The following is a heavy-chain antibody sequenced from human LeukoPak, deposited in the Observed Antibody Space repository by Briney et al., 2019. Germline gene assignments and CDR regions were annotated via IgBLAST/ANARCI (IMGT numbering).Heavy chain of an antibody. D-gene: IGHD6-13*01. CDR3: ARIAAAGGGDWFDP. J-gene: IGHJ5*02. Sequence: WASVKVSCKASGYTFTGYYMHWVRQAPGQGLEWMGWINPNSGGTNYAQKFQGRVTMTRDTSISTAYMELSRLRSDDTAVYYCARIAAAGGGDWFDPWGQGTRVTVSS. CDR2: INPNSGGT. V-gene: IGHV1-2*02. CDR1: GYTFTGYY.